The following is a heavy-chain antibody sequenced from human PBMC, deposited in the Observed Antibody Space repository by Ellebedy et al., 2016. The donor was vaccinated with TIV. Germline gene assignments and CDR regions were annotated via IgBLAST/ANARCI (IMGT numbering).Heavy chain of an antibody. J-gene: IGHJ5*02. CDR2: IDWDDNK. D-gene: IGHD3-10*01. Sequence: SGPTLVKPTQTLTLTCTFSGFSLHTSGMCVTWIRQPPGKDLEWLALIDWDDNKYYTTSLRTRLSISQDTSKRQVVLTMTNVDPGDTATYFCARSRFYYGAGTYTRIDPWGQGTLVTVSS. CDR3: ARSRFYYGAGTYTRIDP. CDR1: GFSLHTSGMC. V-gene: IGHV2-70*13.